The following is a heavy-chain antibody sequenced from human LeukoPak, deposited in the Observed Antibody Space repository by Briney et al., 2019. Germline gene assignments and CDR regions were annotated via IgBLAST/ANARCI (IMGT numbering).Heavy chain of an antibody. D-gene: IGHD2-21*02. CDR3: AKDVSRDCGGDCPSDS. Sequence: GGSLRLSCTASGFTFGDYAMSWFRQAPGKGLEWVSTITGSGDTYTADSVRGRFTISRDNSRNTLYLQVNSLRAEDTAVYYCAKDVSRDCGGDCPSDSWGQGTLVTVSS. V-gene: IGHV3-23*01. CDR2: ITGSGDT. J-gene: IGHJ5*01. CDR1: GFTFGDYA.